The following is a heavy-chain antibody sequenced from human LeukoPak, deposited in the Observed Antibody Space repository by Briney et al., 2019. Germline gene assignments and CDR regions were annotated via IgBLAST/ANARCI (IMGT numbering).Heavy chain of an antibody. D-gene: IGHD3-10*01. J-gene: IGHJ4*02. V-gene: IGHV4-39*01. Sequence: SETLSLTCTVSGGSISSSSYYWGWIRQPPGKGLEWIGSIYYSGSTYYNPSLKSRVTISVDTSKNQFSLKLSSVTAADTAVYYCARHRYYYGSGIDYWGQGTLVTVSS. CDR3: ARHRYYYGSGIDY. CDR2: IYYSGST. CDR1: GGSISSSSYY.